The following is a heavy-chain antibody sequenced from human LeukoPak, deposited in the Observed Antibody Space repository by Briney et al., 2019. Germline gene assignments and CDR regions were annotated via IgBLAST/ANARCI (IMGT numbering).Heavy chain of an antibody. Sequence: GGSLRLSCAASGFTFSSYGMHWVRQAPGKGLEWVAFIRYDGSNKYYADSVKGRFTISRDNSKNTLYLQMNSLRAEDTAVYYCAKELVATIPPDDIWGQGTMVTVSS. D-gene: IGHD5-12*01. CDR3: AKELVATIPPDDI. J-gene: IGHJ3*02. V-gene: IGHV3-30*02. CDR2: IRYDGSNK. CDR1: GFTFSSYG.